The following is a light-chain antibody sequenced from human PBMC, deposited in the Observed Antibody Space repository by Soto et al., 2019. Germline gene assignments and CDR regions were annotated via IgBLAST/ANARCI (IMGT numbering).Light chain of an antibody. V-gene: IGLV2-14*01. CDR2: HVS. J-gene: IGLJ1*01. CDR3: SSYTSTSTYV. Sequence: QSLLTQPASVSGSPGQSITISRTGTSSDVGGYNYVSWYQQYPGKAPKLMIYHVSNRPSGVSNRFSGSKSGNSASLTISGLQPEDEADYYCSSYTSTSTYVFGTGTKVTVL. CDR1: SSDVGGYNY.